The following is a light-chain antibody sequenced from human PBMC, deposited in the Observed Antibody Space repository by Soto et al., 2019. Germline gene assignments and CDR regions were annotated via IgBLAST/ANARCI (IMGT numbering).Light chain of an antibody. V-gene: IGKV3-11*01. Sequence: EIVLTQSQVTLSLSPGERATLSCRASQSINNYLAWYQKRPGQPPRLLIYDASNRATAIPVRFSGSGSGTDFTLTSSSLEPEDSAVYYCQYRGIWPPGATFGGGTKVEIK. CDR2: DAS. J-gene: IGKJ4*01. CDR3: QYRGIWPPGAT. CDR1: QSINNY.